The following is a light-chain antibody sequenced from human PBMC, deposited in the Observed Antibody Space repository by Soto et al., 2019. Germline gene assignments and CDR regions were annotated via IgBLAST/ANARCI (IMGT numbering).Light chain of an antibody. CDR3: QQLNSYPIT. V-gene: IGKV1-5*01. J-gene: IGKJ5*01. CDR2: DAS. CDR1: QSISSW. Sequence: DLQMTQSPSTLSASVGDRVTITCRASQSISSWLAWYQQKPGKAPKLLIYDASSLESGVPSRFSGSGSGTEFTLTISSLQPDDFATYYCQQLNSYPITFGQGTRLEIK.